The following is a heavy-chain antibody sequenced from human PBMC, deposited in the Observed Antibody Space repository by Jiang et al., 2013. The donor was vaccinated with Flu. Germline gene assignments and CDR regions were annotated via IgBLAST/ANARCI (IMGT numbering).Heavy chain of an antibody. CDR3: ARGFPRGENPAFSPHYYYYGMDV. J-gene: IGHJ6*02. Sequence: LLKPSETLSLTCAVYGGSFSDYYWTWIRQPPGKGLEWVGEINHVGSANYNPSLKSRVTMSVDTSKYQFSLKLSSVTAADTAVYYCARGFPRGENPAFSPHYYYYGMDVWGQGTTVTVSS. CDR2: INHVGSA. D-gene: IGHD1-14*01. V-gene: IGHV4-34*01. CDR1: GGSFSDYY.